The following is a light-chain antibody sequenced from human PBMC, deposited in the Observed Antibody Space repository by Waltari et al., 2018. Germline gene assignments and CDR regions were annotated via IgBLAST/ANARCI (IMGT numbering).Light chain of an antibody. V-gene: IGLV2-11*01. J-gene: IGLJ2*01. CDR1: HHDVGSYNY. CDR2: DVD. CDR3: CSYAGRYTSV. Sequence: QSALTQPRPVSGSPGQSLTLSCPGTHHDVGSYNYCSWYQQRPGKAPKLVLYDVDKRPSGVPVRFSGSKAGNTASLTISGLQADDEADYYCCSYAGRYTSVFGGGTKVTVL.